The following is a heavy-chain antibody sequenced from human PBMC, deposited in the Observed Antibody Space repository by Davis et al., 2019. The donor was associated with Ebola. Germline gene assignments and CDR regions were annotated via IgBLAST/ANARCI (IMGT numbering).Heavy chain of an antibody. J-gene: IGHJ5*02. D-gene: IGHD3-16*02. CDR2: INSDGTSS. CDR1: GYTFSSFW. CDR3: MSLSGAS. V-gene: IGHV3-74*01. Sequence: SCKGSGYTFSSFWMNWVRQAPGKGLEWVSRINSDGTSSNYTDVVRGRFTVSRDNAKNTLYLQMNSLRVQDTAVYYCMSLSGASWGPGTLVTVSS.